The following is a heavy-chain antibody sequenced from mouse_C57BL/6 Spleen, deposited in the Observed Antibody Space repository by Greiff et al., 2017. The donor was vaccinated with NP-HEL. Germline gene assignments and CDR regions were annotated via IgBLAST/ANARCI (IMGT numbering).Heavy chain of an antibody. Sequence: VHVKQSGPELVKPGASVKMSCKASGYTFTDYNMHWVKQSHGKSLEWIGYINPNNGGTSYNQKFKGKATLTVNKSSSTAYMELRSLTSEDSAVYYCARGEDYYDGYLFDYWGQGTTLTVSS. CDR1: GYTFTDYN. V-gene: IGHV1-22*01. CDR3: ARGEDYYDGYLFDY. CDR2: INPNNGGT. J-gene: IGHJ2*01. D-gene: IGHD2-3*01.